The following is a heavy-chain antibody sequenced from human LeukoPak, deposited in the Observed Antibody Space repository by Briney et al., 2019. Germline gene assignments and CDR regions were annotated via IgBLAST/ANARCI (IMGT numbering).Heavy chain of an antibody. J-gene: IGHJ5*02. Sequence: GGTLRLSCAASGCPFRTFYFHWIRQPTGKGLEWVSSIGSAGNTYYPGSVKSRFTISRENAKNSLYLQMDSLRAADTALYFCARGSSLGFDPWGQGTLVTVSS. V-gene: IGHV3-13*04. CDR2: IGSAGNT. CDR3: ARGSSLGFDP. CDR1: GCPFRTFY. D-gene: IGHD2-2*01.